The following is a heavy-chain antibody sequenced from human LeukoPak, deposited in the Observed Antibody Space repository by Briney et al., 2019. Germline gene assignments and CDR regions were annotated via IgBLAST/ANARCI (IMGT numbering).Heavy chain of an antibody. CDR3: ARDYRYCSGGSCYWNAFDI. J-gene: IGHJ3*02. CDR2: IYTSGST. CDR1: GGSISSYY. Sequence: SETLSLTCTVSGGSISSYYWSWIRQPAGKGLEWIGRIYTSGSTNYNPSLKSRVTMSVDTSKNQFSLKLSSVTAAGTAVYYCARDYRYCSGGSCYWNAFDIWGQGTMVTVSS. D-gene: IGHD2-15*01. V-gene: IGHV4-4*07.